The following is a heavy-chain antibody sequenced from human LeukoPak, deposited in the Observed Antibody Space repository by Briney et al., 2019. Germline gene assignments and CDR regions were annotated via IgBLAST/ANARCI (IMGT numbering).Heavy chain of an antibody. CDR1: GGTFGSYA. CDR3: AREGRQYSYGYVEALS. V-gene: IGHV1-69*13. Sequence: ASVKVSCKASGGTFGSYAISWVRQAPGQGREWMGGIIPIFGTANYAQTFHGRVTITADDSTSTAYMELSSLRSEDTAVYYCAREGRQYSYGYVEALSWGHGTLVTVSS. CDR2: IIPIFGTA. D-gene: IGHD5-18*01. J-gene: IGHJ5*01.